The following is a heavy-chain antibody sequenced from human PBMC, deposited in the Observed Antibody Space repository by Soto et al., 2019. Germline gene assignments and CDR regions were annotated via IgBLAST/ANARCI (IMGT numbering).Heavy chain of an antibody. CDR1: GGSISSSNW. V-gene: IGHV4-4*02. CDR2: IYHSGST. J-gene: IGHJ4*02. CDR3: ARDKITGLFDY. D-gene: IGHD2-8*02. Sequence: SETRSLTCAVSGGSISSSNWWSWVRQPPGKRLEWIGEIYHSGSTNYNPSLKSRVTISVDKSKNQFSLKLSSVTAADKAVYYCARDKITGLFDYWSQGTLVTVSA.